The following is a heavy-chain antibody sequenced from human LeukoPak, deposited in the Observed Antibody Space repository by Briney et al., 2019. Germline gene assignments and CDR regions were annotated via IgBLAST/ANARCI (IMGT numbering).Heavy chain of an antibody. CDR1: GFTFSSYG. J-gene: IGHJ4*02. V-gene: IGHV3-30*18. CDR2: IPYDGSKK. CDR3: AKDRTAYGSGSFCDY. Sequence: GGSLRLSCAASGFTFSSYGMHWVRQAPGKGLEWLAVIPYDGSKKYYADSVKGRFTISRDNSKSTLYLQMNSLRAEDTAVYYCAKDRTAYGSGSFCDYWGQGTLVTVSS. D-gene: IGHD3-10*01.